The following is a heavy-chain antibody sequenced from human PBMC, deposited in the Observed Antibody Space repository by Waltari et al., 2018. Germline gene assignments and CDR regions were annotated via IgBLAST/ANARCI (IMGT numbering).Heavy chain of an antibody. J-gene: IGHJ4*02. V-gene: IGHV4-39*01. CDR3: ANRGTGSYQVDY. CDR1: GGSISSSSYY. D-gene: IGHD1-26*01. CDR2: IDYSGST. Sequence: QLQLQESGPGLVKPSETLSLTCTVSGGSISSSSYYWGWIRQPPGKGLEWIGSIDYSGSTYYNPSLKSRVTISVDTSKNQFSLKLSSVTAADTAVYYCANRGTGSYQVDYWGQGTLVTVSS.